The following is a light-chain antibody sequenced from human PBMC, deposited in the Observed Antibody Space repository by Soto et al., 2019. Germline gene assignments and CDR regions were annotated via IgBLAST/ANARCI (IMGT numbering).Light chain of an antibody. CDR2: RAS. V-gene: IGKV1-5*03. Sequence: DIQMTQSPSTLSASVGDRVTITCRASQSISSWLAWYQQKPGKAPKLLIYRASTLESGVPSRFSGSGSGTEFTLTISSLQPDDFATYYCQQYGSYLRTFGQGTKGISN. CDR1: QSISSW. CDR3: QQYGSYLRT. J-gene: IGKJ1*01.